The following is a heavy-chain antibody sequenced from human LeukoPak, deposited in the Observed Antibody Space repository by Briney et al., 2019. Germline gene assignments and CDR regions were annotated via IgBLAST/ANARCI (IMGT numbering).Heavy chain of an antibody. V-gene: IGHV3-30*18. J-gene: IGHJ3*02. Sequence: GRSLRLSCAASGFTFSSYGMHWVRQAPGKGLQWVAVISYDGSNKYYEDSVKGRFTISRDNSKNTMYLQMNSLRAEDTAVYYCAKGGSITSFDIWGQGTMVTVSS. D-gene: IGHD3-10*01. CDR3: AKGGSITSFDI. CDR2: ISYDGSNK. CDR1: GFTFSSYG.